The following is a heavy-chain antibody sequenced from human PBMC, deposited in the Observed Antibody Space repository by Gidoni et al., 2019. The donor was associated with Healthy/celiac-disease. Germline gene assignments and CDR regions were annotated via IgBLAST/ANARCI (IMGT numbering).Heavy chain of an antibody. CDR3: TRHISSWTDAFDI. CDR2: IRSKANSYAT. Sequence: EVQLVESGGGLVQPGGSLKLSCAASGFTFSDSTMHWVRQASGNGLEWVGRIRSKANSYATAYAASVKGRFTISRDDSKNTAYLQMNSLKTEDTAVYYCTRHISSWTDAFDIWGQGTMVTVSS. CDR1: GFTFSDST. J-gene: IGHJ3*02. D-gene: IGHD6-13*01. V-gene: IGHV3-73*02.